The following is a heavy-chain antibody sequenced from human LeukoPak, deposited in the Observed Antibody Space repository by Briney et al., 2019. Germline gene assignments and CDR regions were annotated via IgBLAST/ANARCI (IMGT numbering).Heavy chain of an antibody. CDR2: VYYSGST. CDR3: ARLRYYYDSSGLDP. CDR1: GGSVNSTSYY. Sequence: SETLSLTCSVSGGSVNSTSYYWGWIRQPPGKGLEWIGTVYYSGSTFYNPSLKSRVTISVDTSKNQFSLKLSSVTAADTAVYYCARLRYYYDSSGLDPWGQGTLVTVSS. J-gene: IGHJ5*02. V-gene: IGHV4-39*01. D-gene: IGHD3-22*01.